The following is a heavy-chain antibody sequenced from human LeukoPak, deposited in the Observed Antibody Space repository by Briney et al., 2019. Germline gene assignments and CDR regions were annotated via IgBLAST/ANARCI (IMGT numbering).Heavy chain of an antibody. CDR3: ARGYLSPNWFDP. CDR2: IKQDGSER. J-gene: IGHJ5*02. Sequence: GGSLRLSCAASGFTFSSSWMSWVRQAPGKGLEWVANIKQDGSERFYVDSVKGRFTISRDNAKNSLYLQMNSLRAEDTAVYYCARGYLSPNWFDPWGQGTLVTVSS. D-gene: IGHD1-26*01. CDR1: GFTFSSSW. V-gene: IGHV3-7*05.